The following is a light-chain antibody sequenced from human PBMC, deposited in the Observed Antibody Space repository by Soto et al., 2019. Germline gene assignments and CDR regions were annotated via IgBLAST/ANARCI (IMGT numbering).Light chain of an antibody. Sequence: SVLTQSPGTLSFSPGERATLSFRASQSVVVNQLAWYQHRRGQAPRLLIYGASTRASGLPDRFSGSGSGTDFTLTIRRLEAEDLAVYYCHQYGNSYTFGQGTKVDIK. V-gene: IGKV3-20*01. CDR3: HQYGNSYT. CDR2: GAS. CDR1: QSVVVNQ. J-gene: IGKJ2*01.